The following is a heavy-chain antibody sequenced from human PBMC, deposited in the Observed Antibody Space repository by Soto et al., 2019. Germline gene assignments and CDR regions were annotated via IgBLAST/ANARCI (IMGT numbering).Heavy chain of an antibody. D-gene: IGHD6-13*01. Sequence: EVQLVETGGGLIQPGGSLRLSCAASGFTVSSNYMSWVRQAPGKGLEWVSVIYSGGSTYYAGSVKGRFTIPRDNPKNTLELQMNSLRAEDTAVYDGARDGSSSWLFDYWGQGTPVTVSS. CDR1: GFTVSSNY. J-gene: IGHJ4*02. V-gene: IGHV3-53*02. CDR3: ARDGSSSWLFDY. CDR2: IYSGGST.